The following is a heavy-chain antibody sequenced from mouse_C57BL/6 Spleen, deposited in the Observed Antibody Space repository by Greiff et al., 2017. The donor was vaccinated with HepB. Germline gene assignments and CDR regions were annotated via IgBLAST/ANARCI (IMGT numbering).Heavy chain of an antibody. CDR2: INPSNGGT. V-gene: IGHV1-53*01. CDR3: ARSFGITTVVASRYFDV. Sequence: VQLQQPGTELVKPGASVKLSCKASGYTFTSYWMHWVKHRPGQGLEWIGNINPSNGGTKYNAKFKSKATLTVDKSSSTAYMQLSSLTSEDSAVYDCARSFGITTVVASRYFDVWGTGTTVTVSS. CDR1: GYTFTSYW. D-gene: IGHD1-1*01. J-gene: IGHJ1*03.